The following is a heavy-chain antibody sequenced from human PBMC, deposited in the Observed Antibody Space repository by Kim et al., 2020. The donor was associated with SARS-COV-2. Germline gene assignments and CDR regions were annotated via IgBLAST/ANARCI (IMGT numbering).Heavy chain of an antibody. J-gene: IGHJ6*02. CDR3: AGLIAVAATRPNYYYYGMDV. V-gene: IGHV4-34*01. Sequence: SETLSLTCAVYGGSFSGYYWSWIRQPPGKGLEWIGEINHSGSTNYNPSLKSRVTISVDTSKNQFSLKLSSVTAADTAVYYCAGLIAVAATRPNYYYYGMDVWGQGTTVTVSS. CDR1: GGSFSGYY. D-gene: IGHD6-19*01. CDR2: INHSGST.